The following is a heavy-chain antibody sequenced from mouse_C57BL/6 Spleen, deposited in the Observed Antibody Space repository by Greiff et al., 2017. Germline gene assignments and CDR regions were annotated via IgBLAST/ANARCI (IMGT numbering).Heavy chain of an antibody. CDR3: ASPLYGYDGTGFWY. Sequence: VQLMESGPELVKPGASVKISCKASGYAFSSSWMNWVKQRPGKGLEWIGRIYPGDGDTNYHGNVKGKATLTADKSSSTAYMQLSSLTSEDSAVYFCASPLYGYDGTGFWYWGQGTTLTVSS. J-gene: IGHJ2*01. CDR1: GYAFSSSW. D-gene: IGHD2-2*01. V-gene: IGHV1-82*01. CDR2: IYPGDGDT.